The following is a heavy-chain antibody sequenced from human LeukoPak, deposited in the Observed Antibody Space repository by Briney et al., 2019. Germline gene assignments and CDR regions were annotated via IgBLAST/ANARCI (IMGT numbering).Heavy chain of an antibody. Sequence: GGSLRLSCTASGFTLSTYAMSWVRQAPGKGLEWVSLISGNTGSTYYADSVKGRFTISRDISKNTLYLQMNSLRAEDTATFYCAKDGLQSSEWSPPLNYWGQGIPVTVSS. D-gene: IGHD3-3*01. V-gene: IGHV3-23*01. CDR1: GFTLSTYA. CDR3: AKDGLQSSEWSPPLNY. CDR2: ISGNTGST. J-gene: IGHJ4*02.